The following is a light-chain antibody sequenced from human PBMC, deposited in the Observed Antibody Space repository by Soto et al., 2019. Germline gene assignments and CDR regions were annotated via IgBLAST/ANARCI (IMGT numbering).Light chain of an antibody. J-gene: IGLJ2*01. Sequence: QSALTQPPSASGSPGQSVTISCTGTSSDVGGYISVSWYQQYPGKAPKLMISEDTKRPSGVPDRFSGSKSGNTASLTVSGLQAEDEADYYCSSYAGNHILLFGGVTKLTVL. CDR1: SSDVGGYIS. CDR3: SSYAGNHILL. V-gene: IGLV2-8*01. CDR2: EDT.